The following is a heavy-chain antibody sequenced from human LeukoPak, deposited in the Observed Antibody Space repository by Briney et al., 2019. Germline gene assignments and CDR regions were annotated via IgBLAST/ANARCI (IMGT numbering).Heavy chain of an antibody. J-gene: IGHJ4*02. V-gene: IGHV3-23*01. CDR1: GFTFSSYA. CDR2: ISGSGGST. D-gene: IGHD6-19*01. Sequence: GGSLRLSCAASGFTFSSYAMSWVRQAPGKGLKWVSGISGSGGSTYSADSVKGRFTISRDNSKNTLYLQMNSLRAEDTAVYYCAKDFYSSGTVRPLSFDYWGQGTLVTVSS. CDR3: AKDFYSSGTVRPLSFDY.